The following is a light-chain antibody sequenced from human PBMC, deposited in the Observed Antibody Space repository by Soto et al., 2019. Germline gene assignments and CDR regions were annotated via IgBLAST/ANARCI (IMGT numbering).Light chain of an antibody. J-gene: IGKJ3*01. CDR2: AAS. Sequence: AIRMTQSPSSFSASKGDRVTITCRASLGISSYLAWYQQIPGKAPKLLIYAASTLQSGVPSRFSGSGSGTDFTLTISCLQSEDFATYYCQQYYSYPPFTFGPGTKVDIK. CDR3: QQYYSYPPFT. CDR1: LGISSY. V-gene: IGKV1-8*01.